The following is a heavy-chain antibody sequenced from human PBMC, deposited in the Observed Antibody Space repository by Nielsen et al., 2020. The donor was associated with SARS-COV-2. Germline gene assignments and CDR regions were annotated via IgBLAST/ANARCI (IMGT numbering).Heavy chain of an antibody. V-gene: IGHV3-9*02. CDR3: AKDIGPGSGSFFI. CDR1: GSTSDAYA. Sequence: GGSLRLPCAASGSTSDAYAMHWVRQAPGKGLEWVPVISWNSGSIGYADSVKGRFTISRDNAKHSLYLQMNSLRAEDTTLYYCAKDIGPGSGSFFIWGQGTMVTVSS. CDR2: ISWNSGSI. J-gene: IGHJ3*02. D-gene: IGHD3-10*01.